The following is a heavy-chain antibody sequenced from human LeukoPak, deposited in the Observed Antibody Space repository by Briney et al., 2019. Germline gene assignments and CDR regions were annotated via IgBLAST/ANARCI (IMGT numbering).Heavy chain of an antibody. J-gene: IGHJ6*03. CDR3: ARAMVRGVNLYYYYTDV. D-gene: IGHD3-10*01. V-gene: IGHV1-8*03. CDR1: GYTFTSYD. CDR2: MNPNSGNT. Sequence: GASVKVSCKASGYTFTSYDINWVRQATGQGLERMGWMNPNSGNTGYAQKFQGRVTITRNTSISTAYMELSSLRSEDTAVYYCARAMVRGVNLYYYYTDVWGKGTTVTVSS.